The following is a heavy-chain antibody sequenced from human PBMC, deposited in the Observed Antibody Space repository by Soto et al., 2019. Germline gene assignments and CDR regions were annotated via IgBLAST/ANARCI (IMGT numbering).Heavy chain of an antibody. CDR2: IYYSGST. CDR1: GGSISSGGYY. Sequence: QVQLQESGPGLVKPSQTLSLTCTVSGGSISSGGYYWSWIRQHPGKGLEWIGYIYYSGSTYYNPSLESRVTISVDTSKNQFSLKLSSVTAADTAVYYCATLAAAGYYYYGMDVWGQGTTVTVSS. J-gene: IGHJ6*02. CDR3: ATLAAAGYYYYGMDV. V-gene: IGHV4-31*03. D-gene: IGHD6-13*01.